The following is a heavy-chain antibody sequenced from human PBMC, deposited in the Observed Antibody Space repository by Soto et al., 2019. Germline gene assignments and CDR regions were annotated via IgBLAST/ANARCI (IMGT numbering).Heavy chain of an antibody. V-gene: IGHV4-59*01. CDR3: ARLSSGPSGSSLPGDYYYGMDV. CDR1: GGSISSYY. D-gene: IGHD1-26*01. J-gene: IGHJ6*02. CDR2: IYYSGST. Sequence: PSETLSLTCTVSGGSISSYYWSWIRQPPGKGLEWIGYIYYSGSTNYNPSLKSRVTISVDTSKNQFSLKLSSVTAADTAVYYCARLSSGPSGSSLPGDYYYGMDVWAQGTTVTVSS.